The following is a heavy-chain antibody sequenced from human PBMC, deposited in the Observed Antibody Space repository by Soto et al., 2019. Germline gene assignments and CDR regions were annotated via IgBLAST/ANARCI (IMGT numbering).Heavy chain of an antibody. V-gene: IGHV3-30-3*01. D-gene: IGHD3-3*01. J-gene: IGHJ6*02. Sequence: GGSLRLSCAASGFTFSSYAMHWVRQAPGKGLEWVAVTSYDGSNKYYADSVKGRFTNSKDNSKNTLYLQMNSLRAEDTAVYYWARVRSDFCSGYYTSNSYGMDVWGQGTTVTVSS. CDR1: GFTFSSYA. CDR3: ARVRSDFCSGYYTSNSYGMDV. CDR2: TSYDGSNK.